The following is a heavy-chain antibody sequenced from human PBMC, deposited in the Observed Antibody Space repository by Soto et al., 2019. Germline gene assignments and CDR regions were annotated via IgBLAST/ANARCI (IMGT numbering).Heavy chain of an antibody. CDR3: TTDFEGGSGAYYYYYMDV. V-gene: IGHV3-15*01. CDR2: IKSKTDGGTT. CDR1: GFTFSNAW. Sequence: PGGSLRLSCAASGFTFSNAWMSWVRQAPGKGLEWVGRIKSKTDGGTTDYAAPVKGRFTISRDDSKNTLYLQMNSLKTEDTAVYYCTTDFEGGSGAYYYYYMDVWGKGTTVTVSS. D-gene: IGHD3-10*01. J-gene: IGHJ6*03.